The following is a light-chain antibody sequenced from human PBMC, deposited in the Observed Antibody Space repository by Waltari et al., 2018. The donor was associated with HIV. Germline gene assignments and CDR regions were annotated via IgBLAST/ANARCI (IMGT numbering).Light chain of an antibody. CDR2: GAS. V-gene: IGKV3-20*01. J-gene: IGKJ1*01. CDR1: QTISSTS. Sequence: EIVLTQSPVTLALSPGERATLSWRASQTISSTSLAWYQQKPGQAPRLLIYGASSRATGIPDRFSGSGSGTDFTLTISRLEPEDFAVYYCQQYGSSPQTFGQGTKVEIK. CDR3: QQYGSSPQT.